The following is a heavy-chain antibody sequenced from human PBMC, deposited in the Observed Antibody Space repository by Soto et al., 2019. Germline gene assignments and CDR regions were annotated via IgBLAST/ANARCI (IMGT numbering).Heavy chain of an antibody. CDR3: ARVRGITMVRDPGYYYYMDV. Sequence: GGSLRLSCAASGFTFSDYYMSWIRQAPGKGLEWVSYISSSGSTIYYADSVKGRFTISRDNAKNSLYLQMNSLRAEDTAVYYCARVRGITMVRDPGYYYYMDVWGKGTTVTVSS. CDR2: ISSSGSTI. V-gene: IGHV3-11*01. CDR1: GFTFSDYY. J-gene: IGHJ6*03. D-gene: IGHD3-10*01.